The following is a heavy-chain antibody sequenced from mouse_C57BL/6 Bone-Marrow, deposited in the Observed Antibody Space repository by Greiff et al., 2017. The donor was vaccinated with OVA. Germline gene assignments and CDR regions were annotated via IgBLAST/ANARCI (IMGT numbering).Heavy chain of an antibody. V-gene: IGHV1-78*01. Sequence: VKLLESDAELVKPGASVKISCKVSGYTFTDHTIHWMKQRPEQGLEWIGYIYPRDGSTKYNEKFKGKATLTADKSSSTAYMQLNSLTSEDSAVYFGARSGYSNYGSFAYWGQGTLVTVSA. CDR1: GYTFTDHT. CDR2: IYPRDGST. D-gene: IGHD2-5*01. CDR3: ARSGYSNYGSFAY. J-gene: IGHJ3*01.